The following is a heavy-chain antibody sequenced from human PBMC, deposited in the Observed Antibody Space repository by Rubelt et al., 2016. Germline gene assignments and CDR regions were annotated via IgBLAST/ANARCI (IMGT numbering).Heavy chain of an antibody. D-gene: IGHD4-17*01. V-gene: IGHV3-7*01. CDR2: IRQDGNEK. CDR3: AAYGLGNAAFDY. Sequence: GGGLVQPGGSLRLSCAASGFTFGTYWMTWVRQPPGKGLEWVTNIRQDGNEKHYVDSVKGRFTISRDNAQRSLFLQMTSLRADDTAVYYCAAYGLGNAAFDYWGQGTLVTVSS. J-gene: IGHJ4*02. CDR1: GFTFGTYW.